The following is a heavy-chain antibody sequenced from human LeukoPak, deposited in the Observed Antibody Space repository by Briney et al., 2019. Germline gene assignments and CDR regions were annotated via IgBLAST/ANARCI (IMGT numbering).Heavy chain of an antibody. CDR2: ISSSGSTI. Sequence: GGSLRLSCAASGFTFSSYEMNWVRQAPGKGLEWVSYISSSGSTIYYADSVKGRFTISRDNAKNSLYLQMNSLRAEDTAVYYCARDLPPMVRGVINNWFDPWGQGTLVTVSS. CDR3: ARDLPPMVRGVINNWFDP. V-gene: IGHV3-48*03. D-gene: IGHD3-10*01. J-gene: IGHJ5*02. CDR1: GFTFSSYE.